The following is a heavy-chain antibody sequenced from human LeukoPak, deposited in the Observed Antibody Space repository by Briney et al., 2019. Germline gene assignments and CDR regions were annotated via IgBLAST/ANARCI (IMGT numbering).Heavy chain of an antibody. V-gene: IGHV1-18*01. CDR3: ARDQFEQWQGYYYYGMDV. D-gene: IGHD6-19*01. Sequence: ASVKVSCKASGYTFTSYGISWVRQAPGQGLEWMGWISAYNGNTNYAQKLQGRVTMTTDTSTSTAYMELRSLRSDDTAVYYCARDQFEQWQGYYYYGMDVWGQGTTVTVSS. J-gene: IGHJ6*02. CDR2: ISAYNGNT. CDR1: GYTFTSYG.